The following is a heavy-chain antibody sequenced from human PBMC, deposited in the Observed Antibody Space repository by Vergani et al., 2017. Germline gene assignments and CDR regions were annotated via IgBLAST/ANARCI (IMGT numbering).Heavy chain of an antibody. D-gene: IGHD3-22*01. CDR1: GYTFTSYG. J-gene: IGHJ4*02. V-gene: IGHV1-18*01. Sequence: QVQLVQSGAEVKKPGASVKVSCKASGYTFTSYGISWVRQAPGQGLEWMGWNSAYNGNTNYAQKPQGRVTMTTDTSTSTAYMELRSLRTDDRAVYYCARLVYDSSGYPYFDYWGQGTLVTVSS. CDR2: NSAYNGNT. CDR3: ARLVYDSSGYPYFDY.